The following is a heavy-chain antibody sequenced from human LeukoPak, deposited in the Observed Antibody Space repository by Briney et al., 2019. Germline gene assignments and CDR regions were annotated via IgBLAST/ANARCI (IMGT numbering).Heavy chain of an antibody. CDR1: GGSFSAYY. J-gene: IGHJ4*02. CDR2: SNHSGST. D-gene: IGHD3-9*01. Sequence: SETLSLTCGVYGGSFSAYYWSWIRQPPGKGLEWIGESNHSGSTTYNPSLKSRVTISVDTSKNQFSLKLNSVTAADTAVYYCARHVEGVRFTTFLAYWGQGTLVTVSS. CDR3: ARHVEGVRFTTFLAY. V-gene: IGHV4-34*01.